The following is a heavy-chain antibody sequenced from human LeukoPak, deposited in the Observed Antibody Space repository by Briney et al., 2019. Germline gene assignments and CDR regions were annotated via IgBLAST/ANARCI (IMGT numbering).Heavy chain of an antibody. Sequence: PGGSLRLSCAASGFSFSDYYMSWIRQAPGKGLERLSYINIGGTNTHYADSVKGRFTISRDNAKKSLYLELTNLRAEDTAVYYCATDGAGFDTWGQGVLVTVSS. V-gene: IGHV3-11*01. CDR2: INIGGTNT. CDR3: ATDGAGFDT. J-gene: IGHJ5*02. CDR1: GFSFSDYY.